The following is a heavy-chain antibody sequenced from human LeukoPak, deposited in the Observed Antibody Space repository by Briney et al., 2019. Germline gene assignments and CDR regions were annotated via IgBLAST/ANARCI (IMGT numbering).Heavy chain of an antibody. CDR1: GFTVSSNY. CDR2: IYSGGST. CDR3: ARGDTIFGVLSPFEY. D-gene: IGHD3-3*01. Sequence: GSLRLSCAASGFTVSSNYMNWVRQAPGKGLEWVSVIYSGGSTYYTDSVKGRFTISRDNSKNTLYLQMNSLRAEDTAVYYCARGDTIFGVLSPFEYWGQGTLVTVSS. J-gene: IGHJ4*02. V-gene: IGHV3-53*01.